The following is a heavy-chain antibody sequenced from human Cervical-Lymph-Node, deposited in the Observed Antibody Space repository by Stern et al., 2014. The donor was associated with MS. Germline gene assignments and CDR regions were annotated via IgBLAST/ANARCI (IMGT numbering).Heavy chain of an antibody. J-gene: IGHJ4*02. CDR1: EFTFNAYA. CDR3: ARGLYYFDY. Sequence: VQLVESGGGVVQPGGSLRLSCAASEFTFNAYAMHWVRQAPGKGLEWGAVIWVDGTTKSYADSVKGRLTISRDKSKNTLYLQLNSLRAEDTAVFYCARGLYYFDYWGRGTLVTVSS. V-gene: IGHV3-33*01. CDR2: IWVDGTTK.